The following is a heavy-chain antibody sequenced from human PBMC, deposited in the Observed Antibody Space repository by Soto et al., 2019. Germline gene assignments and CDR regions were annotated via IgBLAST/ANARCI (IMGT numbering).Heavy chain of an antibody. V-gene: IGHV4-59*01. CDR3: ARALDYGGDYYYYGMDV. Sequence: PSETLSLTCTVSCGSISSYYWSWIRQPPGKGLEWIGYIYYSGSTNYNPSLKSRVTISVDTSKNQFSLKLSSVTAADTAVYYCARALDYGGDYYYYGMDVWGQGTTVTVSS. CDR1: CGSISSYY. J-gene: IGHJ6*02. D-gene: IGHD4-17*01. CDR2: IYYSGST.